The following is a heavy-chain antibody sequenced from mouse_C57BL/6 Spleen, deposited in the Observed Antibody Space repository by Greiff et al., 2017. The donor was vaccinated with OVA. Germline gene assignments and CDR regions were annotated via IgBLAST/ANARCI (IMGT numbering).Heavy chain of an antibody. V-gene: IGHV3-6*01. CDR3: ARDLGRGDY. CDR1: GYSITSGYY. D-gene: IGHD4-1*01. Sequence: DVKLQESGPGLVKPSQSLSLTCSVTGYSITSGYYWNWIRQFPGNKLEWMGYISYDGSNNYNPSLKNRISITRDTSKNQFFLKLNSVTTEDTATYYCARDLGRGDYWGQGTTLTVSS. J-gene: IGHJ2*01. CDR2: ISYDGSN.